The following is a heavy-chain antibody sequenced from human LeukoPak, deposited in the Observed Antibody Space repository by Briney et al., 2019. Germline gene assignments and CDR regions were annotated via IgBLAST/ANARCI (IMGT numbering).Heavy chain of an antibody. V-gene: IGHV3-23*01. D-gene: IGHD1-26*01. J-gene: IGHJ3*02. CDR2: ISGSGGRI. Sequence: GASLRLSCAASGFTFSSYAMSWVRQAPGKGLEWVSAISGSGGRIYYADSVKGRFTISRDNSKNTLYLQMNSLRAEDTAVYYCARGGSYSLDAFDIWGQGTMVTVSS. CDR3: ARGGSYSLDAFDI. CDR1: GFTFSSYA.